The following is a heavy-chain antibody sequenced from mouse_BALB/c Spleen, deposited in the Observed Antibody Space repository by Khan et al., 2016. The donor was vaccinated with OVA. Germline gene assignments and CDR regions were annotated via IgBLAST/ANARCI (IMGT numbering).Heavy chain of an antibody. CDR1: AYTFTDYG. D-gene: IGHD2-1*01. Sequence: QIQLVQSGPELKKPGETVKISCKASAYTFTDYGMNWVKQAPGKGLKWMGWINTYTGEPTYGDDFKGRIAFSLETSASTAYLQINNLKNEDTATYFCARSNGNYWFAYWGQGTLVTVSA. CDR2: INTYTGEP. V-gene: IGHV9-3-1*01. CDR3: ARSNGNYWFAY. J-gene: IGHJ3*01.